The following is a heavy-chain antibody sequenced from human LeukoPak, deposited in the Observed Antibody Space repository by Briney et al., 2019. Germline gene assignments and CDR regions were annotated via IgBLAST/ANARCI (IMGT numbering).Heavy chain of an antibody. CDR1: GGTFSSYA. CDR2: INPNSGGT. D-gene: IGHD2-2*02. Sequence: ASMKVSCKASGGTFSSYAISWVRQAPGQGLEWMGWINPNSGGTNYAQKFHGSVTMTRDTSISTAYMELSRLRSDDTAVYYCARGGNVCSSTSCYINWFDPWGQGTLVTVSS. V-gene: IGHV1-2*02. J-gene: IGHJ5*02. CDR3: ARGGNVCSSTSCYINWFDP.